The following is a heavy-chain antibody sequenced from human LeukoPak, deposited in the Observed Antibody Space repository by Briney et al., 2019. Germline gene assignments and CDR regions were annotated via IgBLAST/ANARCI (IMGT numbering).Heavy chain of an antibody. CDR2: INPSGGST. V-gene: IGHV1-46*03. CDR1: GYTFTSYY. D-gene: IGHD3-3*01. CDR3: ARGDYDFWSGYYTGNWFDP. Sequence: ASVKVSCKTSGYTFTSYYMHWVRQAPGQGLEWMGIINPSGGSTSYAQEFQGRVTMTRDTSTSTVYMELSSLRSEDTAVYYCARGDYDFWSGYYTGNWFDPWGQGTLVTVSS. J-gene: IGHJ5*02.